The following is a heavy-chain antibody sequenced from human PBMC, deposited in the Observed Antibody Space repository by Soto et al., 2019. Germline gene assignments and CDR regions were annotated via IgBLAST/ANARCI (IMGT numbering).Heavy chain of an antibody. CDR3: AKPLGYCSGGSCYGALDAFDI. CDR2: ISYDGSNK. D-gene: IGHD2-15*01. CDR1: GFTFSSYA. Sequence: SLRLSCAVSGFTFSSYAMRWVRQAPGKGLEWVAVISYDGSNKYYADSVKGRFTISRDNSKITLYLQMNSLRAEDTAVYYCAKPLGYCSGGSCYGALDAFDIWGQGTMVTVSS. J-gene: IGHJ3*02. V-gene: IGHV3-30*18.